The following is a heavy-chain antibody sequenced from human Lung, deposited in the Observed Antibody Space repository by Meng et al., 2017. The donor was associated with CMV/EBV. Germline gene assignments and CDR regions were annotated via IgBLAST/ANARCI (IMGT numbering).Heavy chain of an antibody. CDR3: ARDVMGWFDP. Sequence: VQLVGVWGGLVPPGEALRISCVASGFSFSSYWMHWVRQSPGKGLVWVARINSGGTTTTYADSVKGRFTISRDNAKNTLYLQMNSLRGEDTAVYYCARDVMGWFDPWGQGALVTVSS. D-gene: IGHD2-8*01. CDR1: GFSFSSYW. CDR2: INSGGTTT. J-gene: IGHJ5*02. V-gene: IGHV3-74*01.